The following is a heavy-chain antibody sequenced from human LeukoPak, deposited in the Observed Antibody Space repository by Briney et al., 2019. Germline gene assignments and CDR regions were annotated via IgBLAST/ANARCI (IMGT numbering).Heavy chain of an antibody. CDR3: ASHGAKMATISSNY. CDR2: IRYDGSNK. V-gene: IGHV3-30*02. Sequence: GGSLRLSCAASGFTFSSYGMHWVRQAPGKGLEWVAFIRYDGSNKYYADSVKGRFTISRDNSKNTLYLQMNSLRAEDTAVYYCASHGAKMATISSNYWGQGTLVTVSS. J-gene: IGHJ4*02. D-gene: IGHD5-24*01. CDR1: GFTFSSYG.